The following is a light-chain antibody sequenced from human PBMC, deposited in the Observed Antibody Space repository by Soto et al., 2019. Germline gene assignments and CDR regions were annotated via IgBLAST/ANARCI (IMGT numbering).Light chain of an antibody. Sequence: EIVMTQSPVTLSVSPGERVTLSCRASQSVSSNLAWYQQKPGQAPRLLIYGASTRATSIPARFSGSGSGTDFTLTISSLQPEDFAVYYCQQDYNLPQTFGQGTKVDIK. CDR1: QSVSSN. CDR3: QQDYNLPQT. CDR2: GAS. J-gene: IGKJ1*01. V-gene: IGKV3D-7*01.